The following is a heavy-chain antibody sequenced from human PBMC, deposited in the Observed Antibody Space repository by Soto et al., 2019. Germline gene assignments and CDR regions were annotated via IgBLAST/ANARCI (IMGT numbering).Heavy chain of an antibody. CDR2: IYPGDSDT. CDR3: ARESMPHRSGWRIAEYFQH. Sequence: GESLKISCKGSGYSFTSYWIGWVRQMPGKGLEWMGIIYPGDSDTRYSPSFQGQVTISADKSISTAYQKWSSLKASDTAMYYCARESMPHRSGWRIAEYFQHWGQGTLVTVSS. CDR1: GYSFTSYW. V-gene: IGHV5-51*01. J-gene: IGHJ1*01. D-gene: IGHD6-19*01.